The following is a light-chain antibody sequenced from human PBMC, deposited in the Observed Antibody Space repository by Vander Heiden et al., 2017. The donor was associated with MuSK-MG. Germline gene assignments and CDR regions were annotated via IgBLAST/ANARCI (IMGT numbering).Light chain of an antibody. Sequence: IVLTQPRLPSPVTLRQPASIPCRSSQSLVHSAGYPYFSWLQPRPGRPPTLLLQTISNRFARVPDRISGSGACTEFTLKISRVEAEDVWVDYCMQATQFAITFGQGTRLEIK. CDR2: TIS. CDR1: QSLVHSAGYPY. V-gene: IGKV2-24*01. J-gene: IGKJ5*01. CDR3: MQATQFAIT.